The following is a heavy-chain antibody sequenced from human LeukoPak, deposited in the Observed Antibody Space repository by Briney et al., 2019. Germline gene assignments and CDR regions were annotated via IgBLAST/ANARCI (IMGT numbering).Heavy chain of an antibody. CDR2: IYTSGST. J-gene: IGHJ4*02. V-gene: IGHV4-4*09. CDR3: ARGKGQLVPRVFDY. CDR1: GGSISSYY. Sequence: SETLSLTCTVSGGSISSYYWSWIRQPPGKGLEWIGYIYTSGSTNYNPSLKGRVTISVDTSKNQFSLKLSSVTAADTAVYYCARGKGQLVPRVFDYWGQGTLVTVSS. D-gene: IGHD6-6*01.